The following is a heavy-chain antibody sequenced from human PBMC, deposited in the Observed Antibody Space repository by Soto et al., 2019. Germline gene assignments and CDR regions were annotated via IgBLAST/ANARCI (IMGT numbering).Heavy chain of an antibody. V-gene: IGHV1-18*01. Sequence: QVQLVQSGAEVKKPGASVKVSCKASGYTFTSYGISWVRQAPGQGPEWMGWISAYNGNTNYAQKLQGRVTMTTDTSTSTAYMELRSLRTDDTAEYYRARDLVGLGDPLFGHRKKNYCDYWGQGTLGTVSS. CDR1: GYTFTSYG. CDR2: ISAYNGNT. CDR3: ARDLVGLGDPLFGHRKKNYCDY. J-gene: IGHJ4*02. D-gene: IGHD1-26*01.